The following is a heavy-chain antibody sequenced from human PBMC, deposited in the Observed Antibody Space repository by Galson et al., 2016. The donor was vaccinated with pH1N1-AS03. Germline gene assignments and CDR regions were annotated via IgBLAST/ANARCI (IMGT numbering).Heavy chain of an antibody. D-gene: IGHD4-23*01. CDR2: IRYDGSNT. CDR1: GFTFSSYG. Sequence: SLRLSCAASGFTFSSYGLHWIRQAPGEGLEWVTFIRYDGSNTYYVDSVRGRFTISRDNSKNMLYLQMNSLRAEDSAAYYCMKDRVRLQVTESSAFDIWGQGTMVTVSS. V-gene: IGHV3-30*02. CDR3: MKDRVRLQVTESSAFDI. J-gene: IGHJ3*02.